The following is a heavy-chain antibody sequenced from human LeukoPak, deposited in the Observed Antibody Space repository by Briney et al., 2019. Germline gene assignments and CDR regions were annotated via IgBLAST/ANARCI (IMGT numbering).Heavy chain of an antibody. CDR2: IYYSGST. Sequence: PSETLSLTCTVSGGSISSYYWSWIRQPPGKGLEWIGYIYYSGSTNYNPSLKSRVTISVDTSKNQFSLRLRSVTAADTAVYYCAGGVALGYWGQGTLVTVSS. CDR3: AGGVALGY. CDR1: GGSISSYY. D-gene: IGHD2-15*01. J-gene: IGHJ4*02. V-gene: IGHV4-59*08.